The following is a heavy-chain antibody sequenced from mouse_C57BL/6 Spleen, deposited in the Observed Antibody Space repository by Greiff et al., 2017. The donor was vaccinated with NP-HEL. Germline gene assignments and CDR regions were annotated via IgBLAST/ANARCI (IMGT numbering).Heavy chain of an antibody. CDR1: GFTFSSYG. Sequence: EVRLVESGGDLVKPGGSLKLSCAASGFTFSSYGLSWVRQTPDKRLEWVATISSGGSYTYYPDSVKGRFTISRDNAKNTLYLQMSSLKSEDTAMYYCARQGNYSNYDYWGQGTTLTVSS. J-gene: IGHJ2*01. V-gene: IGHV5-6*01. CDR3: ARQGNYSNYDY. CDR2: ISSGGSYT. D-gene: IGHD2-5*01.